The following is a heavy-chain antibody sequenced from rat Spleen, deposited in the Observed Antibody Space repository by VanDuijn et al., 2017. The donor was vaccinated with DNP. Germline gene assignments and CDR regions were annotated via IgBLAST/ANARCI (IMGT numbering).Heavy chain of an antibody. V-gene: IGHV5-20*01. J-gene: IGHJ4*01. CDR1: GFTFCDYY. D-gene: IGHD1-11*01. CDR3: ARDNYGTSGALDP. CDR2: ISYDGNRT. Sequence: EVQLVESGGGLVQPGRSLKLSCAASGFTFCDYYMAWVRQAPTKGLEWVAYISYDGNRTYYRDSVKGRFTISRDDTKGTLYLQMDSLRSDDTATYYCARDNYGTSGALDPWGQGTSVTVSS.